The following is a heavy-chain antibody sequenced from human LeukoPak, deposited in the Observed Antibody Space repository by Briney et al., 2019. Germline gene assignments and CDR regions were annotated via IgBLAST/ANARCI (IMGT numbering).Heavy chain of an antibody. CDR2: IIPIFGTA. Sequence: GSSVKVSCKASGGTFSSYAISWVRQAPGQGLEWMGGIIPIFGTASYAQKFQGRVTITTDESTSTAYMELSSLRSEDTAVYYCARNEGTSGSYYGVFDYWGQGTLVTVSS. D-gene: IGHD1-26*01. CDR1: GGTFSSYA. J-gene: IGHJ4*02. CDR3: ARNEGTSGSYYGVFDY. V-gene: IGHV1-69*05.